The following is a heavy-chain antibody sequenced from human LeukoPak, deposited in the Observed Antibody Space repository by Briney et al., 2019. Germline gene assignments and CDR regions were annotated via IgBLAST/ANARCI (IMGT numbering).Heavy chain of an antibody. CDR3: ARGLFGESYDY. CDR2: IYHSGST. Sequence: SETLSLTCAVSGYSISSGYYWGWIRPPPGKGLEWIGSIYHSGSTYYNPSLKSRVTISVDTSKNQFSLKLSSVTAADTAVYYCARGLFGESYDYWGQGTLVTVSP. D-gene: IGHD3-10*02. V-gene: IGHV4-38-2*01. J-gene: IGHJ4*02. CDR1: GYSISSGYY.